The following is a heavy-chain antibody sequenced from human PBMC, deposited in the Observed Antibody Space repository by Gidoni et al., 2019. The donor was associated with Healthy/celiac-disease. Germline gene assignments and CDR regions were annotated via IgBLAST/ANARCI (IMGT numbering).Heavy chain of an antibody. CDR1: GYTFTSYA. D-gene: IGHD3-22*01. CDR2: INAGNGNT. CDR3: ARSAKYYYDSSGHAFDI. V-gene: IGHV1-3*01. Sequence: QVQLVQSGAEVKKPGASVKVSCKASGYTFTSYAMHWVRQAPGQRLEWMGWINAGNGNTKYSQKFQGRVTITRDTSASTAYMELSSLRSEDTAVYYCARSAKYYYDSSGHAFDIWGQGTMVTVSS. J-gene: IGHJ3*02.